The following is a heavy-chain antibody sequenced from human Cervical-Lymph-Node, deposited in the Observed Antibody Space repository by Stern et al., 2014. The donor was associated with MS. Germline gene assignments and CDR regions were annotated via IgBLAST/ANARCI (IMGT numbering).Heavy chain of an antibody. J-gene: IGHJ5*01. CDR1: GDTFSDHS. V-gene: IGHV1-69*01. CDR2: IIPLFGAA. CDR3: ARGAYCGGDCYWGWFDS. Sequence: QVQLGQSGAEVKRPGSSVTVSCKSSGDTFSDHSISWLRRAPGHGLEWVGGIIPLFGAADYAQMFQGRVTITADESTTTSYMELSSLRSEDTAMYYCARGAYCGGDCYWGWFDSWGQGTLVTVSS. D-gene: IGHD2-21*02.